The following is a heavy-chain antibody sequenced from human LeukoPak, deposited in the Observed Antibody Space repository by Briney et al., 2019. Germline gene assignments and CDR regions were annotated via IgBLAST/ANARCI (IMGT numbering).Heavy chain of an antibody. J-gene: IGHJ6*02. CDR2: ISCSGSTI. D-gene: IGHD3-3*01. V-gene: IGHV3-11*01. CDR1: GFTFSDYY. Sequence: GGSLRLSCAASGFTFSDYYMSWLRQAPGKGLEWVSYISCSGSTIYYADSVKGRFTISRDNAKNSLYLQMNSLRAEDTAVYYCARDLTIFGVVITPYYGMDVWGQGTTVTVSS. CDR3: ARDLTIFGVVITPYYGMDV.